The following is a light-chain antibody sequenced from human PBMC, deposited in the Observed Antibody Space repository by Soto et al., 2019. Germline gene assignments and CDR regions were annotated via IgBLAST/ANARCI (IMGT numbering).Light chain of an antibody. CDR1: SSNIGNNY. V-gene: IGLV1-51*02. Sequence: QSVLTQPPSVSAAPGQKVTISCSGSSSNIGNNYVFWYQQLPGTAPKLLIYENNKRPSGIPDRFSGSKSGTSATLGITGLQTGAEADYYCGTWDSSLTVLWVFGGGTKLTVL. J-gene: IGLJ3*02. CDR2: ENN. CDR3: GTWDSSLTVLWV.